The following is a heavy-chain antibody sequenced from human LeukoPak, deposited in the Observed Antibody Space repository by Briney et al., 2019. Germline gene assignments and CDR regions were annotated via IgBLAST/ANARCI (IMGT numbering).Heavy chain of an antibody. Sequence: GGSLRLSCTVSGFTVSSDSMSWVRQAPGQGLEWVSFIYSCGSTHYSDSVKGRFTISRDNSKNTLYLQMNSLSAEDTAVYYCARRAGAYSHPYDYWGQGTLVTVSS. V-gene: IGHV3-53*01. CDR1: GFTVSSDS. J-gene: IGHJ4*02. D-gene: IGHD4/OR15-4a*01. CDR2: IYSCGST. CDR3: ARRAGAYSHPYDY.